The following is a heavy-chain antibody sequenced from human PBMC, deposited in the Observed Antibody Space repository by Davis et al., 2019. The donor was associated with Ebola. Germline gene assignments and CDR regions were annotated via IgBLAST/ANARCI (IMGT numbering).Heavy chain of an antibody. CDR2: ISSSSRHT. CDR3: ARDVYFFDSSGYYYDPNWFDP. J-gene: IGHJ5*02. Sequence: GESLKISCEASGFTLSSYNMNWVRQAPGKGLEWVSSISSSSRHTYYADSVKGRFSISRDNAKNSLYLQMNSLRAEDTAVYYCARDVYFFDSSGYYYDPNWFDPWGQGTLVTVSS. D-gene: IGHD3-22*01. CDR1: GFTLSSYN. V-gene: IGHV3-21*04.